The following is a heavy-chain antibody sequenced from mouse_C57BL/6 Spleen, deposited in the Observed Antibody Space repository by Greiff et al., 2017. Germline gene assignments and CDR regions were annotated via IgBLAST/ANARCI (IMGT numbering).Heavy chain of an antibody. V-gene: IGHV1-82*01. CDR2: IYPGDGDT. Sequence: QVQLQQSGPELVKPGASVKISCKASGYAFSSSWMNWVKQRPGKGLEWIGRIYPGDGDTNYNGKFKGKATLTADKSSSTAYMQLSSLTSEDSAVYFCARGGGYPVAYWGQGTLVTVSA. J-gene: IGHJ3*01. D-gene: IGHD2-2*01. CDR1: GYAFSSSW. CDR3: ARGGGYPVAY.